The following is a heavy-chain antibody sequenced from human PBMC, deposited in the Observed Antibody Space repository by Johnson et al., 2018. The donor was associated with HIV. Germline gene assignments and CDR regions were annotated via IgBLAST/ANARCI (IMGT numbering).Heavy chain of an antibody. CDR2: INWNGGST. J-gene: IGHJ3*02. CDR1: GFTVSSNY. V-gene: IGHV3-20*04. CDR3: ARAQEGYYDSVFDM. Sequence: VQLVESGGGLIQPGGSLRLSCAASGFTVSSNYMSWVRQAPGKGLEWVSGINWNGGSTFYADSVKGRFTISRDNANNSLFLQMNSLRAEDTAFYYVARAQEGYYDSVFDMWGQGTLVTVSS. D-gene: IGHD1-26*01.